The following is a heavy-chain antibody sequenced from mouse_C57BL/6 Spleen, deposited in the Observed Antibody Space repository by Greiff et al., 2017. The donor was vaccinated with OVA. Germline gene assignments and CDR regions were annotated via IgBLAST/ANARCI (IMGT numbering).Heavy chain of an antibody. Sequence: EVKLMESGGGLVQPGGSLSLSCAASGFTFTDYYMSWVRQPPGKALEWLGFIRNKANGYTTEYSASVKGRFTISRDNSQSILYLQMNALRAEDSATYYCARYGNYAMDYWGQGTTLTVSS. CDR1: GFTFTDYY. V-gene: IGHV7-3*01. D-gene: IGHD2-1*01. J-gene: IGHJ2*01. CDR2: IRNKANGYTT. CDR3: ARYGNYAMDY.